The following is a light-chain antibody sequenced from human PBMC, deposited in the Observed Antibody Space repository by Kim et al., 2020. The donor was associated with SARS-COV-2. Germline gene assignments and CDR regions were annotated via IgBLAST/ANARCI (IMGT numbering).Light chain of an antibody. CDR1: AERVPSYHY. V-gene: IGLV7-46*01. CDR2: DTS. CDR3: LLTYGDPRPWV. Sequence: VTLSGDYSAERVPSYHYPYRIQQKPGEAPRRLIYDTSKTHSWTPARFSGYLMGGKAALNLSGAQPEDGAEYYCLLTYGDPRPWVFGGGTQLTVL. J-gene: IGLJ3*02.